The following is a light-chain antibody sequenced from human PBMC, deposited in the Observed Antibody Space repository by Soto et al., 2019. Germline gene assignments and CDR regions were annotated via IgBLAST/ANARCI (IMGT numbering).Light chain of an antibody. J-gene: IGLJ1*01. Sequence: QSVLTQPASVSGSPGQSITISCTGSSSDVGAYHFVSWYQHHPGKAPKLILYEVTARPSGVSSRFSGSRSGNTASLTISGLQADDEGNYYCSSYTSSNTPDVFGTGTKVTVL. CDR2: EVT. CDR1: SSDVGAYHF. CDR3: SSYTSSNTPDV. V-gene: IGLV2-14*01.